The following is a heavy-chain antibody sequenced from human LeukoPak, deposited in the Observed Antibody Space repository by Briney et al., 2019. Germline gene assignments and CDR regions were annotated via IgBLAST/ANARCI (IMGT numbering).Heavy chain of an antibody. J-gene: IGHJ4*02. Sequence: SETLSLTCAVYGGSFSSYYWSWIRQPAGKGLEWIGRIYTSGSTNYNPSLKSRVTMSVDTSKNQFSLKLSSVTAADTAVYYCAGGYYYDSSGYLDYWGQGTLVTVSS. CDR2: IYTSGST. V-gene: IGHV4-59*10. CDR3: AGGYYYDSSGYLDY. CDR1: GGSFSSYY. D-gene: IGHD3-22*01.